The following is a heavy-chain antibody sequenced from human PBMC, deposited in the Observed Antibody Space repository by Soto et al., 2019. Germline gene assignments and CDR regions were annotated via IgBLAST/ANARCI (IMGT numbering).Heavy chain of an antibody. V-gene: IGHV3-33*01. D-gene: IGHD5-18*01. J-gene: IGHJ4*02. CDR3: ERYQGRGYNYGFDY. CDR1: GFTFSSYG. Sequence: QVQLVESGGGVVQPGRSLRLSCAASGFTFSSYGMHWVRQAPGKGLEWVAVIWYDGSNKYYADSVKGRFTISRDNSKNTLYLQMNSLRAEDTAVYYCERYQGRGYNYGFDYWGQGTLVNISS. CDR2: IWYDGSNK.